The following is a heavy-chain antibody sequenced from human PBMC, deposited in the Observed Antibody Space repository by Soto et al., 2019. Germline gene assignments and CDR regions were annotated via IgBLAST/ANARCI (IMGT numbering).Heavy chain of an antibody. V-gene: IGHV3-48*02. D-gene: IGHD6-13*01. CDR1: GFTFSSYN. J-gene: IGHJ6*02. Sequence: EVPLVESGGGLVQPGGSLRLSCAASGFTFSSYNMNWVRQAPGKGLEWVSYISSSSSTIYYADSVKGRFTISRDNAKNSLYLQMNSLRDEDTAVYYCARDSGSSWTDYDYYGMDVWGQGTTVTVSS. CDR3: ARDSGSSWTDYDYYGMDV. CDR2: ISSSSSTI.